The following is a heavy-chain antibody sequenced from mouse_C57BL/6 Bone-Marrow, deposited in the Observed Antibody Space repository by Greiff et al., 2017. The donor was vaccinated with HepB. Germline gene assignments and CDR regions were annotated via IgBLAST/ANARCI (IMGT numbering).Heavy chain of an antibody. D-gene: IGHD1-1*01. V-gene: IGHV5-15*01. CDR2: ISNLAYSI. J-gene: IGHJ1*03. Sequence: EVHLVESGGGLVQPGGSLKLSCAASGFTFSDYGMSWVRQAPRKGLEWVAFISNLAYSIYYADTVTGRFTISSENAENTLYLEMRSLRSEDTDMYYGESRGDYYGSSYWYFDDWGTGTSVTVSS. CDR1: GFTFSDYG. CDR3: ESRGDYYGSSYWYFDD.